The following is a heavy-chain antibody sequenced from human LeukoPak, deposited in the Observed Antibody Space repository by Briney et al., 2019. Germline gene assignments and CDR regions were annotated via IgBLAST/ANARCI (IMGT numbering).Heavy chain of an antibody. CDR1: GGSTSSYY. CDR2: INHSGST. Sequence: SETLSLTCTVSGGSTSSYYWSWIRQPPGKGLEWIGEINHSGSTNYNPSLKSRVTISVDTSKNQFSPKLSSVTAADTAVYYCASPFPLVGYDSSGYYSLLGLGFVSWGQGTLVTFSS. J-gene: IGHJ4*02. CDR3: ASPFPLVGYDSSGYYSLLGLGFVS. V-gene: IGHV4-34*01. D-gene: IGHD3-22*01.